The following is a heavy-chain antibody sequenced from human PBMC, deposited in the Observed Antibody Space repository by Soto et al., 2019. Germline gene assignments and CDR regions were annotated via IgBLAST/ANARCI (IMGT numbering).Heavy chain of an antibody. Sequence: ASVKVSCKTSGYTFTNFSLSWVRQAPGQGLEWIGFVSANNGFTHFAQKFQGRVSVKTDTSTSTVYLDLRSLSSDDAAVYYCARGGAARHLDSWGQGTPVTVSS. CDR1: GYTFTNFS. J-gene: IGHJ5*01. V-gene: IGHV1-18*01. CDR2: VSANNGFT. CDR3: ARGGAARHLDS. D-gene: IGHD6-6*01.